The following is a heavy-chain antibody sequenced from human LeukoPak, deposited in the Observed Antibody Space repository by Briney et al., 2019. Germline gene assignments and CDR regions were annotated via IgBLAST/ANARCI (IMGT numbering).Heavy chain of an antibody. CDR2: INPSGGST. CDR1: GYTFTSYY. J-gene: IGHJ6*02. CDR3: ARGENSSSWYFRGYYYYYYGMDV. V-gene: IGHV1-46*01. Sequence: ALVKVSCKASGYTFTSYYMHWVRQAPGQGLEWMGIINPSGGSTSYAQKFQGRVTMTRDTSTSTVYMELSSLRSEDTAVYYCARGENSSSWYFRGYYYYYYGMDVWGQGTTVTVSS. D-gene: IGHD6-13*01.